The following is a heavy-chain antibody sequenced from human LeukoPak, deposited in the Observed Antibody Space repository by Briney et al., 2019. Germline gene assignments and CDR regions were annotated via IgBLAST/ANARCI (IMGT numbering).Heavy chain of an antibody. CDR1: GGTFSSYA. CDR2: IIPIFGTA. D-gene: IGHD3/OR15-3a*01. J-gene: IGHJ4*02. V-gene: IGHV1-69*05. Sequence: SVKVSCKASGGTFSSYAISWVRQAPGQGLEWMGGIIPIFGTANYAQKFQGRVTMTRDTSISTAYMELSRLRSDDTAVYYCARLIGLIDYWGQGTLVTVSS. CDR3: ARLIGLIDY.